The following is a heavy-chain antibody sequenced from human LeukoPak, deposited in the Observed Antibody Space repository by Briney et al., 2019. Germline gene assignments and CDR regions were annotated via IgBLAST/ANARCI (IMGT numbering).Heavy chain of an antibody. D-gene: IGHD3-10*01. CDR3: ARAAYYYGSGSESHFDY. CDR2: LYYSGST. CDR1: GGPISSYY. J-gene: IGHJ4*02. V-gene: IGHV4-59*01. Sequence: PSETLSLTCTVSGGPISSYYWSWIRQPPGKGLEWIGYLYYSGSTNYNPSLKSRVTISVDTSKNQFSLKLSSVTAADTAVYYWARAAYYYGSGSESHFDYWGQGTLVTVSS.